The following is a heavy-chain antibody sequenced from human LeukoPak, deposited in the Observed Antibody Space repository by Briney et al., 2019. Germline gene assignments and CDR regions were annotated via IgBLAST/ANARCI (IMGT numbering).Heavy chain of an antibody. CDR3: ATDQRYAFDY. D-gene: IGHD3-9*01. V-gene: IGHV3-48*02. Sequence: GGSLRLSCATSGFSFSDYPMNWVRQAPGKGLEWVSNIRTSSEGANLAFYADSVKGRVTFSRDDAKNTLYLHMHSLRDDDTAVYYCATDQRYAFDYWGQEILVTVSS. J-gene: IGHJ4*02. CDR2: IRTSSEGANLA. CDR1: GFSFSDYP.